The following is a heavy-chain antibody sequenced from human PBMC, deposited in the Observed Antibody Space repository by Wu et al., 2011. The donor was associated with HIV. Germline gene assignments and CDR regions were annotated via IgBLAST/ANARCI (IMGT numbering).Heavy chain of an antibody. V-gene: IGHV1-69*05. Sequence: QVQLVQSGAEVKKPGSSVKVSCKASGGNFRNYVISWVRQAPGQGLEWMGGIITMFGTANYAQNFQGRVTITTDVSTSTAYMELSSLRSEDTAVYYCASPRLGYSYGYFDYWGQGTLVTVSS. CDR2: IITMFGTA. CDR3: ASPRLGYSYGYFDY. D-gene: IGHD5-18*01. J-gene: IGHJ4*02. CDR1: GGNFRNYV.